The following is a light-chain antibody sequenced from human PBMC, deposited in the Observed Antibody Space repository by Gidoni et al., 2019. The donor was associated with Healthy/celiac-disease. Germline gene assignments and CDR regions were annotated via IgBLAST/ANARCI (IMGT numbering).Light chain of an antibody. CDR2: AAS. CDR1: QSISSY. Sequence: DIQMTQSPSSLSASVGDRVTITCRANQSISSYLNWYQQKPGKAPKLLIYAASSLQSGVPSRFSGSGSGTDFTLTISSLQPEDFATYYCQHSYSTPLTFGGGTKVEIK. CDR3: QHSYSTPLT. V-gene: IGKV1-39*01. J-gene: IGKJ4*01.